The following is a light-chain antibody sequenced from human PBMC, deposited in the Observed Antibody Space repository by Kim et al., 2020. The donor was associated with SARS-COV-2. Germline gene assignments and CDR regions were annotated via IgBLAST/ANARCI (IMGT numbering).Light chain of an antibody. CDR1: NNGTKS. V-gene: IGLV3-21*04. Sequence: APGKTARITGGGNNNGTKSVHWYQQKPGQGPGLVINYGRERPSGIPERISGSNSGNTATLIISRVEAGDEADYYCPVWDNYSDPVVFGGGTQLTVL. CDR3: PVWDNYSDPVV. J-gene: IGLJ2*01. CDR2: YGR.